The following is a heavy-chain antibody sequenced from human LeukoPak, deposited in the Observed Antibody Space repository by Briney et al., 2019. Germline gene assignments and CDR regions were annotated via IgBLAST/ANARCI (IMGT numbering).Heavy chain of an antibody. CDR1: GFTFRSYD. V-gene: IGHV3-30*19. CDR3: ARDGDVNYYFDH. D-gene: IGHD1-20*01. CDR2: ISYDGSNK. Sequence: PGGSLRLSCSASGFTFRSYDIHWVRQAPGKGLEWVAVISYDGSNKYYADSVKGRFTISRDNSKNTLYLQMNSLRAEDMAVYYCARDGDVNYYFDHWGQGTLVTVSS. J-gene: IGHJ4*02.